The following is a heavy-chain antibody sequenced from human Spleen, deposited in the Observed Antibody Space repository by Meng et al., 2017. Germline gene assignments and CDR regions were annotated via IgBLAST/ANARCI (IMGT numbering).Heavy chain of an antibody. V-gene: IGHV1-18*01. D-gene: IGHD3-3*01. CDR2: INGYNGNT. J-gene: IGHJ4*02. CDR1: GYSIITYG. Sequence: ASVKVSCKASGYSIITYGFSWVRQAPGQGLEWMGWINGYNGNTNYAEKMQGRVTMTIDTSTSTAYMELRSLRSDDTAVYYCLRDSIRVVGFIRDFDYWGQGTLVTVSS. CDR3: LRDSIRVVGFIRDFDY.